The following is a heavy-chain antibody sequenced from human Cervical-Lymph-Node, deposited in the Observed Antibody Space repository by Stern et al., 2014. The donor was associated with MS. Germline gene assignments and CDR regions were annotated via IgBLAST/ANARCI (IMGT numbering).Heavy chain of an antibody. V-gene: IGHV1-69*06. J-gene: IGHJ6*02. CDR3: ARDNDDNGLDV. CDR1: VGTFSNFG. Sequence: QVQLVQSGAEVKKHGSSVKVSCKASVGTFSNFGFSWVRQAPGQGLDWMGGIIPIFGTAHYAQSFQGRVTITADISTSTAYMELNSLRSEDTAVYYCARDNDDNGLDVWGQGTTVIVSS. D-gene: IGHD1-1*01. CDR2: IIPIFGTA.